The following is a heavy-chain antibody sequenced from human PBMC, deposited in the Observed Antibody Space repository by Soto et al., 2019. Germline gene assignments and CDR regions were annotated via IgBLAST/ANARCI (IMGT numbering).Heavy chain of an antibody. CDR3: AGYTSGWSFDY. Sequence: PSETLSLTCTVSGDSISTDYWSWIRQSPGKGLEWIGFIYYGGSTNYNPSLKSRVTISVDTPKNQFSLKLSSVTAADTAVYYCAGYTSGWSFDYWGQGTLVTAPQ. CDR1: GDSISTDY. D-gene: IGHD6-19*01. V-gene: IGHV4-59*01. J-gene: IGHJ4*02. CDR2: IYYGGST.